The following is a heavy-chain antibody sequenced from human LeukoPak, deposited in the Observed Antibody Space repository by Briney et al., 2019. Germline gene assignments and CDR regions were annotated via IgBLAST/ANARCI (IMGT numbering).Heavy chain of an antibody. Sequence: GGPLRLSCAASGFTFSSYLMSWVRQAPGKGLEWVANIKQDGSEEYYVDPVKGRFTISRDNAKNSLYLQMNSLRAEDTAVYYCAREGYYYDSSGYLDYWGQGTLVTVSS. CDR2: IKQDGSEE. D-gene: IGHD3-22*01. CDR1: GFTFSSYL. V-gene: IGHV3-7*01. CDR3: AREGYYYDSSGYLDY. J-gene: IGHJ4*02.